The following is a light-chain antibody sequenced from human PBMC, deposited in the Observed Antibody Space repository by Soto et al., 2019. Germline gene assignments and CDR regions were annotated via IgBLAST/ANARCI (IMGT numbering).Light chain of an antibody. CDR2: DAS. Sequence: DIVMTQSPGTLSSSPGERATLSCRASQIVSTNWLAWYQQKPGQAPILLIYDASRRATGTPDRFSGSGSGTNFTLTISKLEPEDFAVYYCQQYDSSWTFGQGTKVEIK. CDR3: QQYDSSWT. V-gene: IGKV3-20*01. CDR1: QIVSTNW. J-gene: IGKJ1*01.